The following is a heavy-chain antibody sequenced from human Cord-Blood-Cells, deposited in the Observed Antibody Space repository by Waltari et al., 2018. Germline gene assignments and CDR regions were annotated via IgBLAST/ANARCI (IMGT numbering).Heavy chain of an antibody. CDR1: GGSFSGYY. CDR2: INHSRST. D-gene: IGHD6-6*01. J-gene: IGHJ4*02. CDR3: ARGWGKQLAERDYFDY. V-gene: IGHV4-34*01. Sequence: QVQLQQWGAGLLKPSETLSLTCAVYGGSFSGYYWSWIRQPPGKGLEWIGEINHSRSTNYNPSLKSRVTISVDTSKNQFSLKLSSVTAADTAVYYCARGWGKQLAERDYFDYWGQGTLVTVSS.